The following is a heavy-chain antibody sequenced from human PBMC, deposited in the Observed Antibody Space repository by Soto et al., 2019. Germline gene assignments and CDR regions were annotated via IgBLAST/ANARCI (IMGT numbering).Heavy chain of an antibody. CDR2: ISSSSSYI. CDR1: GFTFSSYS. J-gene: IGHJ3*02. Sequence: GGSLRLSCAASGFTFSSYSMNWVRQAPGKGLEWVSSISSSSSYIYYADSVKGRFTISRDNAKNSLYLQMNSLRAEDTAVYYCARGHIVVSGGAFDIWGQGTMVTVSS. D-gene: IGHD2-21*01. CDR3: ARGHIVVSGGAFDI. V-gene: IGHV3-21*01.